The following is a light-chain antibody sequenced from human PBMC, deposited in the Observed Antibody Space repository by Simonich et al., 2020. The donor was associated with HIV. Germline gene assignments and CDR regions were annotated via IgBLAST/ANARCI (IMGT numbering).Light chain of an antibody. CDR3: QQSYSTPYT. V-gene: IGKV4-1*01. CDR1: QSLLSNNKNF. Sequence: DIVMTQSPDSLPVSLGERATINCKSSQSLLSNNKNFLAWFQHKPGQSPKLLIYWASTRESGVPDRFSGSGSGTDFTLTISSLQAEDVAVYYCQQSYSTPYTFGQGTKLEIK. CDR2: WAS. J-gene: IGKJ2*01.